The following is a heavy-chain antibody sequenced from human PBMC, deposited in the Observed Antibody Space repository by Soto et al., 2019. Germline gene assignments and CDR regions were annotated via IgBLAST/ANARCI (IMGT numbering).Heavy chain of an antibody. Sequence: GGSLRLSCAASGFTFSGYWMNWVRQAPGKGLEWVANIKQDGGEKNYVESVKGRFTISRDNAKNSLYLQMNSLRAEDTAVYYCTRDRWWLVHWGQGTTVTVSS. CDR2: IKQDGGEK. CDR3: TRDRWWLVH. J-gene: IGHJ6*02. D-gene: IGHD6-19*01. V-gene: IGHV3-7*01. CDR1: GFTFSGYW.